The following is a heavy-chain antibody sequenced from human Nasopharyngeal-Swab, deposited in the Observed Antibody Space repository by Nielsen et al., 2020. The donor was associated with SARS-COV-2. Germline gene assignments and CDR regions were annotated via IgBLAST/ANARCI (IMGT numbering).Heavy chain of an antibody. CDR3: AAVGGRGLFDP. J-gene: IGHJ5*02. Sequence: LGQPPGQGLEGCGWINSYTGDTKYAETCQGRVTMTRATSVNTAYMELRSLRSDDTAVYYFAAVGGRGLFDPWGQGTLVTVSS. V-gene: IGHV1-2*02. CDR2: INSYTGDT. D-gene: IGHD1-26*01.